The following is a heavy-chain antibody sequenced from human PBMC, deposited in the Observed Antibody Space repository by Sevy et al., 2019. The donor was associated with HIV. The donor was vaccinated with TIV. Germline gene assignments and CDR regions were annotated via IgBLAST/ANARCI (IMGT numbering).Heavy chain of an antibody. V-gene: IGHV3-7*03. Sequence: GGSLRLSCAASGFAFSSYWMSWVRQAPGKGLEWVANIKQDGSEKYYVDSVKDRFTISRDNAKNSLYLQMNSLRAEDTAVYYCAREYRDVLRYFDWLPFDYWGQGTLVTVSS. CDR3: AREYRDVLRYFDWLPFDY. CDR2: IKQDGSEK. CDR1: GFAFSSYW. D-gene: IGHD3-9*01. J-gene: IGHJ4*02.